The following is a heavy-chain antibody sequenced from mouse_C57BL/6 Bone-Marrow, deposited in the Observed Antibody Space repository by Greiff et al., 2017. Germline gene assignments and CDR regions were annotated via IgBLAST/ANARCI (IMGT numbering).Heavy chain of an antibody. CDR1: GFTFNTYA. D-gene: IGHD2-3*01. Sequence: EVQLVESGGGLVQPKGSLKLSCAASGFTFNTYAMHWVRRAPGRGLEWVARIRSKSSNYATYYADSVKDRFTISRADSQSMLYLQLNNLKSEDAAIYDCVRDEGYSENWYFDVWGQGTTVTVSS. CDR3: VRDEGYSENWYFDV. CDR2: IRSKSSNYAT. V-gene: IGHV10-3*01. J-gene: IGHJ1*01.